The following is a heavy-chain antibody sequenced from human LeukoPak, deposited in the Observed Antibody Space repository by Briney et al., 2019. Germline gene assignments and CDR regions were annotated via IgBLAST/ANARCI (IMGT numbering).Heavy chain of an antibody. D-gene: IGHD1-26*01. V-gene: IGHV4-4*02. CDR2: IYHSGNT. J-gene: IGHJ4*02. CDR1: GGSISSSNW. Sequence: SETLSLTCAVSGGSISSSNWWSWVRQPPGKGLEWIGEIYHSGNTNYNPSLKSRVTISLDKSKNQFSLKLRSVTAADTAVYYCAREEMPGKFDYWGQGTLVTVSS. CDR3: AREEMPGKFDY.